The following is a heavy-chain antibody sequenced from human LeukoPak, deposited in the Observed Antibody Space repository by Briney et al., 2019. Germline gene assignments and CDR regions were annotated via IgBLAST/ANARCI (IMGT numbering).Heavy chain of an antibody. V-gene: IGHV4-59*01. CDR2: IYYIGST. J-gene: IGHJ4*02. CDR1: GGSISNYY. CDR3: ARGGSYHFDY. Sequence: PSETLSLTCTVSGGSISNYYWSWIRQPPGKGLEWIGYIYYIGSTYYSPSLKSRVTISVDTSKNQFSLKLSSVTAADTAVYYCARGGSYHFDYWGQGTLVTVSS. D-gene: IGHD1-26*01.